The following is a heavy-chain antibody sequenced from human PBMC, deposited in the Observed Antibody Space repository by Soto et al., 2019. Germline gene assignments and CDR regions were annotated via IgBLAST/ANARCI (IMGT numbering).Heavy chain of an antibody. CDR2: INHRGGT. CDR3: ARDKVTGLFDY. J-gene: IGHJ4*02. Sequence: QVQLHQGGAGLLTPSETLSPTCAVYGGAFSGYYWTWIRQPPGTGLEWIWEINHRGGTNYNPSLKSRVTSSVDRYKNQFSLKLTSVTAADTAVYYCARDKVTGLFDYWGQGPQVTVSS. D-gene: IGHD2-8*02. V-gene: IGHV4-34*01. CDR1: GGAFSGYY.